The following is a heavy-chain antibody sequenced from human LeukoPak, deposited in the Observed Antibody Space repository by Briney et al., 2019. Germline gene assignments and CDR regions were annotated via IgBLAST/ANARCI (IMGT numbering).Heavy chain of an antibody. D-gene: IGHD3-9*01. V-gene: IGHV1-8*01. CDR3: ARAYYDILTGYYPRFDY. Sequence: GASVKVSCKASGYTFTSYDINWVRQATGQGLEWMGWMNPISGNTGHAQKLQGRVTMTTDTSTSTAYMELRSLRSDDTAVYYCARAYYDILTGYYPRFDYWGQGTLVTVSS. CDR1: GYTFTSYD. J-gene: IGHJ4*02. CDR2: MNPISGNT.